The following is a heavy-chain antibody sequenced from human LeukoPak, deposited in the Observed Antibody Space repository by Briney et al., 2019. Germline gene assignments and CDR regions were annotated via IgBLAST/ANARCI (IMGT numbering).Heavy chain of an antibody. CDR2: IRGSGGGT. D-gene: IGHD4-17*01. CDR3: SRDPNGDYFGAFDFQR. V-gene: IGHV3-23*01. J-gene: IGHJ1*01. CDR1: GFTFSNYA. Sequence: GGSLRLTCTASGFTFSNYAMTWVRQAPGRGLEWVSSIRGSGGGTNYVDSVRGVFSVSRENSKNTLYLPMNSLRADDTAVYYCSRDPNGDYFGAFDFQRWGQGTLVTVSS.